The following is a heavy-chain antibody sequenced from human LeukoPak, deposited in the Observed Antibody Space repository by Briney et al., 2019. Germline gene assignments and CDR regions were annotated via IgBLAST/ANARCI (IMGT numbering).Heavy chain of an antibody. CDR2: IYSSGST. Sequence: SETLSLTCTVSGASLSAFHWTWFRQPAGKGVEWIGLIYSSGSTLFNPSLKSRVAMSVDLTKNQLSLKLTAVTAADTAMYYCARKDGDYWGRGTLVTVSS. CDR1: GASLSAFH. CDR3: ARKDGDY. V-gene: IGHV4-4*07. J-gene: IGHJ4*02.